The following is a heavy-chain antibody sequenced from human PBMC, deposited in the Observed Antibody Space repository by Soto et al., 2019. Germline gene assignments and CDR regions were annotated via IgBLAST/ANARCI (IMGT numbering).Heavy chain of an antibody. D-gene: IGHD3-22*01. CDR2: MHYSGST. CDR1: GGSISRDNSY. V-gene: IGHV4-31*06. CDR3: TRDDYDGSGYSNWFDP. J-gene: IGHJ5*02. Sequence: LSETLSVTCTVSGGSISRDNSYWSWIRQHPGEGLEWIGYMHYSGSTYYNPSLKSRVTISLDTSKSQFSLKLSSVTAADMAMYYCTRDDYDGSGYSNWFDPWGQGTLVTVSS.